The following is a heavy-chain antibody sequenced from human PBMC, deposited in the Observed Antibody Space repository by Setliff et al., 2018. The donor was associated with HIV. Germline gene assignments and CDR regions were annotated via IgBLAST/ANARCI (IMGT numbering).Heavy chain of an antibody. D-gene: IGHD6-13*01. Sequence: PSETLSLTCTVSGASISSYSWSWIRQSPGKRLEWIGYIHSYGSTDYNPSLESRVTISVDTSKNQLSLTLRSVAAADSAVYYCARGDRSNWYRSDAFDLWGQGTMVTVSS. CDR1: GASISSYS. CDR2: IHSYGST. J-gene: IGHJ3*01. V-gene: IGHV4-59*01. CDR3: ARGDRSNWYRSDAFDL.